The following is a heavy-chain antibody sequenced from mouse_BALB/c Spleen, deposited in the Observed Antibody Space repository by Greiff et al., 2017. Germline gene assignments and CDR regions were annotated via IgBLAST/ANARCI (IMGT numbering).Heavy chain of an antibody. J-gene: IGHJ2*01. D-gene: IGHD2-14*01. CDR2: IRSKSNNYAT. V-gene: IGHV10-1*02. CDR1: GFTFNTYA. CDR3: VRQGRYDVFDY. Sequence: EVQGVESGGGLVQPKGSLKLSCAASGFTFNTYAMNWVRQAPGKGLEWVARIRSKSNNYATYYADSVKDRFTISRDDSQSMLYLQMNNLKTEDTAMYYCVRQGRYDVFDYWGQGTTLTVSS.